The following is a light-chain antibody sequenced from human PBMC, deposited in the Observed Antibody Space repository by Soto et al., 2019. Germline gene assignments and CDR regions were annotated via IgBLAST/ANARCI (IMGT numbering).Light chain of an antibody. V-gene: IGKV4-1*01. Sequence: DIVMTQSPDSLAVSLGERATINCKSSQSVLYSSNNKNYLAWYQQKPGQPPKLLIYWASTRESGVPDRFSGSGSGTDFTLTISSLQSEDFALYYCQQYSNWPRTFGQGTKVDIK. J-gene: IGKJ1*01. CDR1: QSVLYSSNNKNY. CDR3: QQYSNWPRT. CDR2: WAS.